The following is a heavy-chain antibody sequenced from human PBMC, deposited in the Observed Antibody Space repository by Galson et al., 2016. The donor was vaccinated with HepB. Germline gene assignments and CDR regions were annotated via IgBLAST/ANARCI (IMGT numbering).Heavy chain of an antibody. J-gene: IGHJ6*02. CDR2: IIPIFGTA. CDR3: ARYSRGYFYGMDV. CDR1: GGTFSSYA. V-gene: IGHV1-69*13. D-gene: IGHD3-9*01. Sequence: SVKVSCKASGGTFSSYALNWVRQAPGQGLEWMGGIIPIFGTANSAQKFQGRVTITADESTSTTYMELSSLRSEDTAVYYCARYSRGYFYGMDVWGQGTTVTVSS.